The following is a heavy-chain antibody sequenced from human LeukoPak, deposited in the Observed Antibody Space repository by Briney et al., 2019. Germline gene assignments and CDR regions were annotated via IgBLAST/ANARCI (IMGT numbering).Heavy chain of an antibody. CDR2: IWHSGGN. J-gene: IGHJ4*02. D-gene: IGHD4-17*01. CDR3: ARDPSSTGYY. V-gene: IGHV4-38-2*02. Sequence: SETLSLTCAVSGYSISTGYYWGWIRQPPGKGLEWIGNIWHSGGNYYNPSLKSRVTISLDTSKNHFSLRLTSVTAADTAVYYCARDPSSTGYYWGQGILVIVSS. CDR1: GYSISTGYY.